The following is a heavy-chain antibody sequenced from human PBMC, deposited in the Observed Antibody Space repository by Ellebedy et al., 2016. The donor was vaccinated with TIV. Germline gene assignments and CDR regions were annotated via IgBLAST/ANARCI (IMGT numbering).Heavy chain of an antibody. Sequence: GESLKISCASSGFTFSDYAMHWVRQAPGKGLEWVSVLSYDGSNKFYADSVKGLFTISRDNSKNTLYLQMNSLRPDDTAVYYCARDRSTFWQGLVGGTDYWGQGTLVTISS. J-gene: IGHJ4*02. D-gene: IGHD6-19*01. CDR2: LSYDGSNK. V-gene: IGHV3-30-3*01. CDR3: ARDRSTFWQGLVGGTDY. CDR1: GFTFSDYA.